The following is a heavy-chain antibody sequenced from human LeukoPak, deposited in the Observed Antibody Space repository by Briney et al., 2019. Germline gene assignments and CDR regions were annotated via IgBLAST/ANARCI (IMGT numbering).Heavy chain of an antibody. CDR2: IYYSGST. D-gene: IGHD3-22*01. J-gene: IGHJ4*02. Sequence: PSETLSLTCTISFGSISSSYWRWIRQPPGKALEWIGYIYYSGSTKYNPSLKSRVTISLDTSKNQFSLKLNSVTAADTAVYYCARWHNPHYYDISGNPYYFDHWGQGTLVTVSS. V-gene: IGHV4-59*01. CDR3: ARWHNPHYYDISGNPYYFDH. CDR1: FGSISSSY.